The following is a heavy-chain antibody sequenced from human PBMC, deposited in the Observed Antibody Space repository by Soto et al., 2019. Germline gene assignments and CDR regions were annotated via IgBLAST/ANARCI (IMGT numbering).Heavy chain of an antibody. J-gene: IGHJ4*02. CDR1: GFTFSGSA. Sequence: EVQLVESGGGLVQPGGALKLSCAASGFTFSGSARHWVLQASGKGLEWVGRIRSRANSYATAYAASVKGSLTTSRDDSKTTAYLHMNSLKTADPAVYYSTRPRSANWNSFGYWGQGTLVTVSS. V-gene: IGHV3-73*02. CDR2: IRSRANSYAT. D-gene: IGHD1-20*01. CDR3: TRPRSANWNSFGY.